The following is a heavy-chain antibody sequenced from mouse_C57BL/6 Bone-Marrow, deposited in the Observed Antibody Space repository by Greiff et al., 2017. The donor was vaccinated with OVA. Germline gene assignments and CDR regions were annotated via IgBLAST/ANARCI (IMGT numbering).Heavy chain of an antibody. D-gene: IGHD2-5*01. Sequence: EVQVVESGEGLVKPGGSLKLSCAASGFTFSSYAMSWVRQTPEKRLAWVAYISSGGDYIYYADTVKGRFTISRDNARNTLYLQMSSLKSEDTAMYYCTRYYSNYDAMDYWGQGTSVTVSS. CDR1: GFTFSSYA. CDR2: ISSGGDYI. V-gene: IGHV5-9-1*02. CDR3: TRYYSNYDAMDY. J-gene: IGHJ4*01.